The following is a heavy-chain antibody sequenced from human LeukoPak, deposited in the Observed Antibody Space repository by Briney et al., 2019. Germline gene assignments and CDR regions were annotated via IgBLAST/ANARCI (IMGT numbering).Heavy chain of an antibody. V-gene: IGHV4-59*11. Sequence: SETLSLTRTVSGGSISSQYWSWIRQPPGKGLEWIGYIYSGGSTNYNPSLESRVTISVDTSKNQFSLNLKYVTAADTAVYYCARGRDFWSGHYDYWGQGTLVTVSS. CDR2: IYSGGST. J-gene: IGHJ4*02. CDR3: ARGRDFWSGHYDY. CDR1: GGSISSQY. D-gene: IGHD3-3*01.